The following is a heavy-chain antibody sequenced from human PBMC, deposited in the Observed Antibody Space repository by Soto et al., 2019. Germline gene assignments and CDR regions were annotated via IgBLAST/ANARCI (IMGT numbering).Heavy chain of an antibody. CDR3: ARHNSQWPNWFDP. CDR2: ISGYDGNT. J-gene: IGHJ5*02. CDR1: GYTFTSYG. Sequence: QVQLVQSGAEVKKPGASVKVSCKASGYTFTSYGISWVRQAPGQGLEWVGWISGYDGNTDYAQKLQGRVTMTTDTSTSTAHMDLRSLRSDDTAVYYCARHNSQWPNWFDPWGQGTLVTVSS. D-gene: IGHD1-1*01. V-gene: IGHV1-18*01.